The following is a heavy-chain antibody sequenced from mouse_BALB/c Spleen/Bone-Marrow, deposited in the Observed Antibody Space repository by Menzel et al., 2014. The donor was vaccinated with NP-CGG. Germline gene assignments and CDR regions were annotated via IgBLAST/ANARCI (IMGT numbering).Heavy chain of an antibody. V-gene: IGHV1-9*01. J-gene: IGHJ2*01. CDR2: ILPGSGTA. D-gene: IGHD1-1*01. CDR1: GYTFSNYW. Sequence: VQLQQSGAGLMKPGASVKISCKATGYTFSNYWIDWVKQRPGHGLEWIGEILPGSGTANYNEKFKGKATFTADTSSNTAYMQLSSLTSEDSALYYCARASVVPYYFDFRGQGTTLTVSS. CDR3: ARASVVPYYFDF.